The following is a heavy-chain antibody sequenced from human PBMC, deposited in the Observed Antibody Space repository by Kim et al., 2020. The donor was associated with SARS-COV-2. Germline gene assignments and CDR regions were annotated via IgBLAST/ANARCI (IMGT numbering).Heavy chain of an antibody. J-gene: IGHJ5*02. CDR2: IYYSGST. D-gene: IGHD3-10*01. CDR3: ARDIRINYGSGSNWFDP. Sequence: SETLSLTCTVSGGSISSGGYYWSWIRQHPGKGLEWIGYIYYSGSTYYNPSLKSRVTISVDTSKNQFSLKLSSVTAADTAVYYCARDIRINYGSGSNWFDPWGQGTLVTVSS. V-gene: IGHV4-31*03. CDR1: GGSISSGGYY.